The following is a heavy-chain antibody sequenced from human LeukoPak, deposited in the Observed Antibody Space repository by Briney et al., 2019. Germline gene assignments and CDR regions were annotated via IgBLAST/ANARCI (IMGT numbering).Heavy chain of an antibody. V-gene: IGHV3-30*04. J-gene: IGHJ4*02. Sequence: GGSLRLSCAASGLTFSSHALHWVRQAPGRGLEWLAVISYDGSSKHYADSVKGRITISRDTSKNTVYLQMSSLRVEDTAVYYCARDFRPVGDGYLDYWGQGTLVTVSS. CDR3: ARDFRPVGDGYLDY. D-gene: IGHD2-21*01. CDR2: ISYDGSSK. CDR1: GLTFSSHA.